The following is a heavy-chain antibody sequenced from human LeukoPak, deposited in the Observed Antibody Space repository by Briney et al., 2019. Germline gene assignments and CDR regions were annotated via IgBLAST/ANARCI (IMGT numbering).Heavy chain of an antibody. CDR2: IYSGGST. V-gene: IGHV3-53*01. CDR1: GFTVSSNY. J-gene: IGHJ4*02. Sequence: TGGSLRLSCAASGFTVSSNYMSWVRQAPGKGLEWVSVIYSGGSTYYADSVKGRFTISRDNSKNTLYLQMNSLRAEDTAVYYCARWAGDLGFDYWGKGTLVTVSS. CDR3: ARWAGDLGFDY. D-gene: IGHD3-16*01.